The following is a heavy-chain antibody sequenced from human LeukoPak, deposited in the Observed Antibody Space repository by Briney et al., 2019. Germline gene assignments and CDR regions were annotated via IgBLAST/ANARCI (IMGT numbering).Heavy chain of an antibody. D-gene: IGHD3-10*01. J-gene: IGHJ4*02. CDR2: ISGSGGST. CDR1: GFTFSSYA. Sequence: GGSLRLSCAASGFTFSSYAMSWVRQAPGKGLEWVSAISGSGGSTYYADSVKGRFTISRDNSKNTLYLQMNSLRAEDTAVYYCATLGPHYYGSGSYYGYWGQGTLVTVSS. CDR3: ATLGPHYYGSGSYYGY. V-gene: IGHV3-23*01.